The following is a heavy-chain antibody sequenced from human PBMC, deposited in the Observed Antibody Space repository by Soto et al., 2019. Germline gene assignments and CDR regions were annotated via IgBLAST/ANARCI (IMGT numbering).Heavy chain of an antibody. CDR3: ARAVAVAGEYYFDY. J-gene: IGHJ4*02. CDR2: TYYRSKWYN. CDR1: GDSVSSNSAA. D-gene: IGHD6-19*01. V-gene: IGHV6-1*01. Sequence: SQTLTLTCTISGDSVSSNSAAWNWIRQSPSRGLEWLGRTYYRSKWYNDYAVSVKSRITINPDTSKNQFSLQLNSVTPEDTAVYYCARAVAVAGEYYFDYWGQGTLVTVSS.